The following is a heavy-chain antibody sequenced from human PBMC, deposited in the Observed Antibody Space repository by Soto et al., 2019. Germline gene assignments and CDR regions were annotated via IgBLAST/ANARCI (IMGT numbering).Heavy chain of an antibody. D-gene: IGHD3-16*01. Sequence: ASVKVSCKASGYTFTGYYMHWVRQAPGQGLEWMGWINPNSGGTNYAQKFQGWVTMTRDTSISTAYMELSRLRSDDTAVYYCARVMADPWGDAFDIWGQGTMVTVS. CDR2: INPNSGGT. CDR3: ARVMADPWGDAFDI. CDR1: GYTFTGYY. V-gene: IGHV1-2*04. J-gene: IGHJ3*02.